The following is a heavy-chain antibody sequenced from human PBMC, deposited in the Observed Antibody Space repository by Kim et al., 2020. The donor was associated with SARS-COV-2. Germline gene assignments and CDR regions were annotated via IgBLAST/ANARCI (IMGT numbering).Heavy chain of an antibody. Sequence: GGSLRLSCAASGFTFSNYGMHWVRQAPGKGLEWVADISNDGNSQEFADSVKGRFTISRDNSGNTLSLQLNSLRDDDTAVYYCAKEKDVLGPFDYWGQGTLVTVSS. CDR3: AKEKDVLGPFDY. J-gene: IGHJ4*02. CDR2: ISNDGNSQ. CDR1: GFTFSNYG. V-gene: IGHV3-30*19. D-gene: IGHD3-16*01.